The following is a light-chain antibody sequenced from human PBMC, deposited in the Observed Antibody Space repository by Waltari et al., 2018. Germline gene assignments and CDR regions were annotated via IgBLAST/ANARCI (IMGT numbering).Light chain of an antibody. CDR2: EVN. CDR1: RSDVGIYKL. J-gene: IGLJ3*02. Sequence: QSALSQPASVSGSPGQSITISCTGTRSDVGIYKLLSWYQQHPGKVPKPIIFEVNKPPPGVSNRFSGSKSGNTASLTISGLQPEDEADYYCCSYASDITLVFGGGTKLTVL. V-gene: IGLV2-23*02. CDR3: CSYASDITLV.